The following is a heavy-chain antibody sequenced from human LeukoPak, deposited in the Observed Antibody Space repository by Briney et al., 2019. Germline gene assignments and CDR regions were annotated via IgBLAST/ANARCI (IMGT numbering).Heavy chain of an antibody. CDR1: GGSISSSSYY. J-gene: IGHJ4*02. Sequence: PSETLSLTCTVSGGSISSSSYYWGWIRQSPGKGLEWIGSIYYSGSTYYNPSLKSRVTISVDTSKNQFSLKLSSVTAADTAVYYRARHVRWAFDYWGQGTLVTVSS. V-gene: IGHV4-39*01. CDR3: ARHVRWAFDY. D-gene: IGHD4-23*01. CDR2: IYYSGST.